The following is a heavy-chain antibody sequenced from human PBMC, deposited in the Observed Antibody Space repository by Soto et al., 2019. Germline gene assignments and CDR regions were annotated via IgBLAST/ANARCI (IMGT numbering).Heavy chain of an antibody. J-gene: IGHJ6*02. V-gene: IGHV4-34*01. CDR1: GESFSGNY. Sequence: SETLSLTCAVYGESFSGNYWSWIRQPPGKGLEWIGEFSDSGSTNYNPSLKSRVTISEDMSKSQFSLKLSSVTAADTAVYYCARGNFYYGMDVWGQGTTVTVSS. CDR3: ARGNFYYGMDV. CDR2: FSDSGST.